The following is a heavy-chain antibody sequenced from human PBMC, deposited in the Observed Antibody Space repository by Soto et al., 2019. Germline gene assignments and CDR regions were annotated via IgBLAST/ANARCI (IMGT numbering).Heavy chain of an antibody. D-gene: IGHD3-9*01. J-gene: IGHJ5*02. CDR1: GGSISSYY. CDR2: IYYSGST. Sequence: QVQLQESGPGLVKPSETLSLTCTVSGGSISSYYWSWIRQPPGKGLGWIGYIYYSGSTNYNPSLKSRVTISVDTSKNQFSLKLSSVTAADTAVYYCARFGRYFDWFSPMNWFDPWGQGTLVTVSS. V-gene: IGHV4-59*01. CDR3: ARFGRYFDWFSPMNWFDP.